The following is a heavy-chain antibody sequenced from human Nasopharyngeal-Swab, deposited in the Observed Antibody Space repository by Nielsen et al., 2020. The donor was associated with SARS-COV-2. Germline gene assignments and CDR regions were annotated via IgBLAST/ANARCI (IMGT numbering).Heavy chain of an antibody. Sequence: SETLSLTCTVSGGSISSGSYYWSWIRQPAGKGLEWIGRIYTSGSTNYNPSLKSRVTISEDTSKNQFSLKLSSVTAADTAVYYCAREPTNMIVVVTYFDYWGQGTLVTVSS. CDR3: AREPTNMIVVVTYFDY. CDR1: GGSISSGSYY. V-gene: IGHV4-61*02. J-gene: IGHJ4*02. D-gene: IGHD3-22*01. CDR2: IYTSGST.